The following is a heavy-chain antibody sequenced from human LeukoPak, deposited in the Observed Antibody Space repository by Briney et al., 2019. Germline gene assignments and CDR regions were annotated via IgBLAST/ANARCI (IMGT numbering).Heavy chain of an antibody. V-gene: IGHV4-61*01. CDR1: GGSVSSGTYC. CDR3: ARTRYNWNYDDY. D-gene: IGHD1-20*01. CDR2: IYYSGST. J-gene: IGHJ4*02. Sequence: PSETLSLTCTVSGGSVSSGTYCWGWIRQPPGKGLEWIGYIYYSGSTNYNPSLKSQVTISIDTSKNQFSLKLSSVTAADTAMYYCARTRYNWNYDDYWGQGTLVTVSS.